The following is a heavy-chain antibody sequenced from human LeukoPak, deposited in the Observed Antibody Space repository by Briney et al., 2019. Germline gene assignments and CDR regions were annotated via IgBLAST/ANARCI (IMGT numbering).Heavy chain of an antibody. CDR1: GFTFSTYG. D-gene: IGHD3-22*01. V-gene: IGHV3-30*03. CDR3: ARDFSYDGTGYQDY. Sequence: PGGSLRLSCAASGFTFSTYGMHWVRQAPGKGLEWVAVISYDGSKKYYADSVKGRFTISRDNSKDTLLLQVNSLTSEDTSVYYCARDFSYDGTGYQDYWGQGTLVTVSS. CDR2: ISYDGSKK. J-gene: IGHJ4*02.